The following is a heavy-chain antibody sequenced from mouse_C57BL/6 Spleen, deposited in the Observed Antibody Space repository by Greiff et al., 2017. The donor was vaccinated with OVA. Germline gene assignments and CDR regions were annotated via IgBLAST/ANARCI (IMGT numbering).Heavy chain of an antibody. CDR3: ARPTVVSFDG. CDR1: GFTFSDYG. V-gene: IGHV5-17*01. J-gene: IGHJ1*03. Sequence: EVKLMESGGGLVKPGGSLKLSCAASGFTFSDYGMHWVRQAPEKGLEWVAYISSGSSTIYYADTVKGRFTISRDNAKNTLFLQMTSLRSEDTAMYYCARPTVVSFDGWGTGTTVTVAS. D-gene: IGHD1-1*01. CDR2: ISSGSSTI.